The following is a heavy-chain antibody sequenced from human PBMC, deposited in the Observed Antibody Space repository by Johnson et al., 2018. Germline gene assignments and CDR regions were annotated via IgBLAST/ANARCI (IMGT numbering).Heavy chain of an antibody. D-gene: IGHD2-2*01. CDR3: AKDKPHRVFDIVVVPAAHDAFDI. J-gene: IGHJ3*02. V-gene: IGHV3-9*01. CDR1: GFTFDDYA. CDR2: ISWNSGSI. Sequence: VQLVESGGGLVQPGRSLRLSCAASGFTFDDYAMHWVRQAPGKGLEWVSGISWNSGSIGYADSVKGRFTIPRANATNSLYLQTHSLRAEDTALYYCAKDKPHRVFDIVVVPAAHDAFDIWGQGTMVTVSS.